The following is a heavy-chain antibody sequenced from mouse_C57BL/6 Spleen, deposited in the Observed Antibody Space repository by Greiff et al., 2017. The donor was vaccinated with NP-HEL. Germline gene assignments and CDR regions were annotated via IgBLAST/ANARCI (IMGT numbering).Heavy chain of an antibody. CDR2: ISSGGSYT. V-gene: IGHV5-6*01. CDR3: ARQFDYGSSCDY. J-gene: IGHJ2*01. CDR1: GFTFSSYG. D-gene: IGHD1-1*01. Sequence: VHVKQSGGDLVKPGGSLKLSCAASGFTFSSYGMSWVRQTPDKRLEWVATISSGGSYTYYPDSVKGRFTISRDNAKNTLYLQMSSLKSEDTAMYYCARQFDYGSSCDYWGQGTTLTVSS.